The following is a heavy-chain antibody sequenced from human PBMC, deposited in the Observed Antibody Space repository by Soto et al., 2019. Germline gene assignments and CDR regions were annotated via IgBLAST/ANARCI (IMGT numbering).Heavy chain of an antibody. Sequence: ASVKVSCKASGGTFSSYAISWVRQAPGQGLEWMGGIIPIFGTANYAQKFQGRVTITADESTSTAYMELSSLRSEDTAVYYCAREAVYSSSWYAAFDIWGQGTMVTVSS. V-gene: IGHV1-69*13. CDR1: GGTFSSYA. J-gene: IGHJ3*02. CDR2: IIPIFGTA. D-gene: IGHD6-13*01. CDR3: AREAVYSSSWYAAFDI.